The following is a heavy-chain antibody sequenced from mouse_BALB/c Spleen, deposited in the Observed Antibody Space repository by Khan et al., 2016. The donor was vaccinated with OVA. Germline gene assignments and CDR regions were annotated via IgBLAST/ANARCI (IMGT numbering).Heavy chain of an antibody. D-gene: IGHD1-1*01. V-gene: IGHV3-2*02. CDR2: ISYSGVT. Sequence: EVQLQESGPGLVKPSQSLSLTCTVTGYSITSGYAWNWIRQFPGNKLEWMGYISYSGVTSYTPSLKSRISITRDKSKNQFFLQLTSVTTEDTATYYCSRGNYYGYYFDYWGQGTTLTVSS. CDR1: GYSITSGYA. J-gene: IGHJ2*01. CDR3: SRGNYYGYYFDY.